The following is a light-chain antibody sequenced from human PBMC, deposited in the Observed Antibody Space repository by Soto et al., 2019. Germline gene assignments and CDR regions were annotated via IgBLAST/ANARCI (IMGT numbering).Light chain of an antibody. CDR1: QSVSNN. Sequence: EIVMTQSPGTLSLSPWERATLSCRASQSVSNNLTWYQQKPGQAPRLLIYDASNRATGIPARFSGSGSGTDFTLTISSLEPEDFAVYYCQQRSNWPRTFGQGTKVDIK. J-gene: IGKJ1*01. V-gene: IGKV3-11*01. CDR2: DAS. CDR3: QQRSNWPRT.